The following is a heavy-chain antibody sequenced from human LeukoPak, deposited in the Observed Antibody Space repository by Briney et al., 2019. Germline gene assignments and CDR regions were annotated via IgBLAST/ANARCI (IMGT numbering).Heavy chain of an antibody. Sequence: GGSLRLSCAASGFTFSSYAMSWVRQAPGKGLEWVSAISGSGGSTYYADSVKGRFTISRDNAKNSLSLQMNSLRAEDTAVYYCARARGFYYDSSGLYWGQGTLVTVSS. V-gene: IGHV3-23*01. D-gene: IGHD3-22*01. J-gene: IGHJ4*02. CDR1: GFTFSSYA. CDR2: ISGSGGST. CDR3: ARARGFYYDSSGLY.